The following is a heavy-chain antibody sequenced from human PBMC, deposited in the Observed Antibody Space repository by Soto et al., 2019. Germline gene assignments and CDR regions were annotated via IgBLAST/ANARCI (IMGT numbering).Heavy chain of an antibody. J-gene: IGHJ6*02. D-gene: IGHD4-4*01. CDR3: GGPSNWLSYGMDV. Sequence: QVQLVQSGAEVKKPGASVKVSCKASGYTFTSYYMHWVRQAPGQGLEWMGIINPGGGSTSYAQKFQGRVTMTRDTSTSTVYMELSSLRSEDTAVYYCGGPSNWLSYGMDVWGQGTTVTVSS. V-gene: IGHV1-46*01. CDR2: INPGGGST. CDR1: GYTFTSYY.